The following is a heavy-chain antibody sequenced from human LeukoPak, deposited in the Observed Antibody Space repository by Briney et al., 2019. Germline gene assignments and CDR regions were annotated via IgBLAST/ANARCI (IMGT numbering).Heavy chain of an antibody. V-gene: IGHV3-7*01. CDR3: ARGSGYDPFDY. D-gene: IGHD5-12*01. Sequence: GGSLRLSCAASGFTFSSYAMSWVRQAPGKGLEWVANIKQDGSEKYYVDSVKGRFTISRDNAKNSLYLQMNSLRAEDTAVYYCARGSGYDPFDYWGQGTLVTVSS. CDR1: GFTFSSYA. J-gene: IGHJ4*02. CDR2: IKQDGSEK.